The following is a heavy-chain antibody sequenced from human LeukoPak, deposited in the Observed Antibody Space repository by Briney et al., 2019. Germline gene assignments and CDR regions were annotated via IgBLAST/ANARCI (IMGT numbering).Heavy chain of an antibody. D-gene: IGHD3-22*01. CDR1: GFTFSTNG. V-gene: IGHV3-21*01. CDR3: ARESYDSSGNYPRDFDY. Sequence: PGGSLRLPCAASGFTFSTNGMNWVRQAPGKGLEWVSSISSSSIYAHYLDSVKGRFSISRDNANNLLYLQMTSLRAEGTAVYYCARESYDSSGNYPRDFDYWGQGTLVTVSS. CDR2: ISSSSIYA. J-gene: IGHJ4*02.